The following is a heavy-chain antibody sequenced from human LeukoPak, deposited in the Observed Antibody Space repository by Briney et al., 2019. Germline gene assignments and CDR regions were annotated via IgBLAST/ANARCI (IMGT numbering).Heavy chain of an antibody. V-gene: IGHV3-23*01. J-gene: IGHJ4*02. CDR1: GFTFSSYA. CDR2: ISGSVGST. Sequence: EGSLRLSCAASGFTFSSYAMSWVRQAPGKGLEWVSAISGSVGSTYYADSVKGRFTISRDNSKNTLYLQMNSLRAEDTAVYYCAKPNPDCSSTSCPYGYWGQGTLVTVSS. CDR3: AKPNPDCSSTSCPYGY. D-gene: IGHD2-2*01.